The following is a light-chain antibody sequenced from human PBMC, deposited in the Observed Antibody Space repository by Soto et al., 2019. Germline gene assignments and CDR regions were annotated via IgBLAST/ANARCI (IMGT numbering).Light chain of an antibody. CDR2: GAS. Sequence: ETVMTQSPATLSVSPGERATLSCRASQSVSSSLAWYQQKPGQAPRLLIYGASNRATGIPDRFSGSGSGTDFTLTISRLEPEDFAVYYCQQRSNWPPWTFGQGTKVDIK. CDR1: QSVSSS. V-gene: IGKV3-11*01. CDR3: QQRSNWPPWT. J-gene: IGKJ1*01.